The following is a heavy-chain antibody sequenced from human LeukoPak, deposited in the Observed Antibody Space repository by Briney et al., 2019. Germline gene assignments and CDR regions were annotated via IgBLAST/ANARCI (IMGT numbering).Heavy chain of an antibody. CDR3: ARYYYDSSGYYDDY. D-gene: IGHD3-22*01. V-gene: IGHV4-61*02. CDR1: GGSLSSGSYY. CDR2: IYTSGST. J-gene: IGHJ4*02. Sequence: SETLSLTCTVSGGSLSSGSYYWSWIPQPPRKGLEWIGRIYTSGSTNYNPSLKSRVTISVDTSKNQFSLKLSSVTAADTAVYYCARYYYDSSGYYDDYWGQGTLVTVSS.